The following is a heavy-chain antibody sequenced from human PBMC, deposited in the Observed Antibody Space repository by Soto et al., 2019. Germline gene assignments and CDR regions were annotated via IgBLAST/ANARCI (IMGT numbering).Heavy chain of an antibody. Sequence: GGSLRLSCAASGFTFSNAWMSWVRQAPGKGLEGVGRIKSKTDGGTADYAAPVKGRFTISRDDSKNTLYLQMNSLTAEDTAVYYRTPIPADIVVVPAAPRDYWGQGTLATVSS. CDR3: TPIPADIVVVPAAPRDY. V-gene: IGHV3-15*01. CDR1: GFTFSNAW. J-gene: IGHJ4*02. CDR2: IKSKTDGGTA. D-gene: IGHD2-2*01.